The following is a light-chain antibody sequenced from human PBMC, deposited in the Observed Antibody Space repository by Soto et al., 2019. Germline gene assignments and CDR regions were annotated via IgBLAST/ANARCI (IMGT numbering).Light chain of an antibody. Sequence: EIVLTQSPGTLSLSPGERATLSCRASQSIRSNYLAWYQRKPSQAPSLLIYAASTMATGIPDRFSGTGSGTDFTLTISRLEPEDFAVYYCQQYGGSPYTFGQGTKLEIK. CDR2: AAS. J-gene: IGKJ2*01. CDR3: QQYGGSPYT. CDR1: QSIRSNY. V-gene: IGKV3-20*01.